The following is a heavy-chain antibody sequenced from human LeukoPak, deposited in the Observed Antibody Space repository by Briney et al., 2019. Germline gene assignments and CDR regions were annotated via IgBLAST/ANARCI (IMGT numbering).Heavy chain of an antibody. V-gene: IGHV3-23*01. J-gene: IGHJ6*03. CDR3: ARDLSGPYYYYMDV. CDR2: ISGSGGST. CDR1: GFTFSSYA. D-gene: IGHD3-3*02. Sequence: GGSLRLSCAASGFTFSSYAMSWVRQAPGKGLEWVSAISGSGGSTYYADSVKGRFTISRDNAKNSLYLQMNSLRAGDTAVYYCARDLSGPYYYYMDVWGKGTTVTVSS.